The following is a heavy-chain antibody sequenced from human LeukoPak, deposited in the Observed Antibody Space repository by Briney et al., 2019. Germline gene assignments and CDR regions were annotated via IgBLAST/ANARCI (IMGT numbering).Heavy chain of an antibody. Sequence: SETLSLTCAVYGGSFSNYYWTWVRQTPGKGLEWIGEISHTGGITNYKPSLKSRVSISVDSSKKQFSLKLTSVTAADTGIYYCARVPDITARPCDSWGPGTRVTVS. CDR2: ISHTGGIT. J-gene: IGHJ4*02. CDR1: GGSFSNYY. D-gene: IGHD1-1*01. V-gene: IGHV4-34*01. CDR3: ARVPDITARPCDS.